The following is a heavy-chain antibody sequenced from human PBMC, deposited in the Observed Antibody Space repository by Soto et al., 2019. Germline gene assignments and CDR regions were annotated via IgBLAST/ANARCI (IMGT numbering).Heavy chain of an antibody. CDR3: VRGGSYCGGDCFDY. CDR2: ISGSGTYT. D-gene: IGHD2-21*02. Sequence: QVQLVESGGGLVKPGGSLRLSCAASGFTFSDYYMSWIRQAPGKGLEWGSYISGSGTYTNYGDSVKGRFTISRDNAKNSLYLQMNSLRAEDPAVYYCVRGGSYCGGDCFDYWGQGTLVTGSS. J-gene: IGHJ4*02. V-gene: IGHV3-11*06. CDR1: GFTFSDYY.